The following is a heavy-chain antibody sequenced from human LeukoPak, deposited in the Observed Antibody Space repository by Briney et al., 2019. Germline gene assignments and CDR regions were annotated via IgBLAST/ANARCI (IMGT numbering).Heavy chain of an antibody. CDR3: ARGGRVQLWLRDY. CDR2: INHSGST. CDR1: GGSISSGGYY. D-gene: IGHD5-18*01. J-gene: IGHJ4*02. Sequence: SETLSLTCTVSGGSISSGGYYWSWIRQPPGKGLEWIGEINHSGSTNYNPSLKSRVTISVDTSKNQFSLKLSSVTAADTAVYYCARGGRVQLWLRDYWGQGTLVTVSS. V-gene: IGHV4-39*07.